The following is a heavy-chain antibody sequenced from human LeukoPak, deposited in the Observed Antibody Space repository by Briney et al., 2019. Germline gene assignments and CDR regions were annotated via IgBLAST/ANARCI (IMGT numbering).Heavy chain of an antibody. Sequence: ASVKVSCKASGYTFTSYDINWVRQATGQGLEWMGWMNPNSGNTGYAQKFQGRVTMTRNTSISTAYMELSSLRSEDTAVYYCARGGYGYGDYYYYMDVWGKGTTVTVSS. J-gene: IGHJ6*03. D-gene: IGHD4-17*01. CDR2: MNPNSGNT. CDR3: ARGGYGYGDYYYYMDV. CDR1: GYTFTSYD. V-gene: IGHV1-8*01.